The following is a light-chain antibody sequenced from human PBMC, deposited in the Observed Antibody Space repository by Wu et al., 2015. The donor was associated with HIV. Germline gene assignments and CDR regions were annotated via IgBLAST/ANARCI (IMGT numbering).Light chain of an antibody. J-gene: IGKJ1*01. V-gene: IGKV3-15*01. CDR1: QSISRD. Sequence: EIVMTQSPGTLSVSPGERATLSCRASQSISRDLAWYQHKPGQAPRLLISDASARATGIPARFSGSGSGTEFTLTISSLQSEDFAVYYCQQRSNWPWTFGQGTKVEIK. CDR2: DAS. CDR3: QQRSNWPWT.